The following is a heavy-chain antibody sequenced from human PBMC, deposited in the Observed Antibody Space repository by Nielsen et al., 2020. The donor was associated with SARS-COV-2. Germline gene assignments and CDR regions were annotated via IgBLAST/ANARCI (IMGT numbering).Heavy chain of an antibody. V-gene: IGHV3-21*06. CDR1: GFKFTSYT. Sequence: GESLKISCAASGFKFTSYTLNWVRQAPGKGLEWVASITMSGSYMYYADSVRGRFTVSRDNADNSLYLHMNSLRDDDTAIYYCARDQDGGAATSNWYFDLWGRGTLVIVSS. CDR2: ITMSGSYM. CDR3: ARDQDGGAATSNWYFDL. J-gene: IGHJ2*01. D-gene: IGHD6-25*01.